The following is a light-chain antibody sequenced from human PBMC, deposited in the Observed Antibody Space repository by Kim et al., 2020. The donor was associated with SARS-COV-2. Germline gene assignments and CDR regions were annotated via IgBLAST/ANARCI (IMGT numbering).Light chain of an antibody. CDR2: TND. CDR1: SSNIGSNT. CDR3: GAWDDSLNGWV. J-gene: IGLJ3*02. V-gene: IGLV1-44*01. Sequence: QSVLTQPPSASGTPGQRVTISCSGSSSNIGSNTVNWYQHLPGTAPKLLIFTNDQRPSGVPDRFSGSKSGTSASLAISGLQSEDETDYYCGAWDDSLNGWVFGGGTKLTVL.